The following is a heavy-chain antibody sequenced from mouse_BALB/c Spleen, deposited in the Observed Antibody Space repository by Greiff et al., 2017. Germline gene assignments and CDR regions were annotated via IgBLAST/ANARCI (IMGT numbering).Heavy chain of an antibody. CDR2: IRNKANGYTT. Sequence: DVQLVESGGGLVQPGGSLRLSCATSGFTFTDYYMSWVRQPPGKALEWLGFIRNKANGYTTEYSASVKGRFTISRDNSQSILYLQMNTLRAEDSATYYCAREEEKWGYYYFDYWGQGTTLTVSS. D-gene: IGHD2-3*01. J-gene: IGHJ2*01. CDR3: AREEEKWGYYYFDY. CDR1: GFTFTDYY. V-gene: IGHV7-3*02.